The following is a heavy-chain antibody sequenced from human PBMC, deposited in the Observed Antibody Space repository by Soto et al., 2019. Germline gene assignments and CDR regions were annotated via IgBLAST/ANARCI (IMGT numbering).Heavy chain of an antibody. CDR2: ISYDGSNK. V-gene: IGHV3-30*18. Sequence: LRLSCAASGFAFSSYGMYWVRKAPCKGLERLPVISYDGSNKYYADSVKGPFTISRDNSKNTLYLQMNSLRAEDTAVYYCAKDRYGDYGRYYYGMDVWGQGTTVTVSS. J-gene: IGHJ6*02. D-gene: IGHD4-17*01. CDR1: GFAFSSYG. CDR3: AKDRYGDYGRYYYGMDV.